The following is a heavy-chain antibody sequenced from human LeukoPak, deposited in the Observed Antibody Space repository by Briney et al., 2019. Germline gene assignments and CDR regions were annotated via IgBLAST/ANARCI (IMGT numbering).Heavy chain of an antibody. CDR2: INHSGGT. J-gene: IGHJ6*02. Sequence: SETLSLTCAVYGGSFSVYYWGWIRQAPGKGLEWIGEINHSGGTNYNPSPESRVIISVDTSRKQFNLRLNSVTAADTAVYYCLQWFPESAMDAWGQGTTVTVSS. CDR1: GGSFSVYY. CDR3: LQWFPESAMDA. V-gene: IGHV4-34*01. D-gene: IGHD3-10*01.